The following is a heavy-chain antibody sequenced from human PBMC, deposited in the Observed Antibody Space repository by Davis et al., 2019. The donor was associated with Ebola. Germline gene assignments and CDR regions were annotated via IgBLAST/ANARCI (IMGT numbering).Heavy chain of an antibody. CDR1: GFTFDDYA. Sequence: GESLKISCAASGFTFDDYAMHWVRQAPGKGLEWVGRIKSKTDGGTTDYAAPVKGRFTISRDDSKNTLYLQMNSLKTEDTAVYYCTTDIVVVPAANYYYYMDVWGKGTTVTVSS. J-gene: IGHJ6*03. CDR3: TTDIVVVPAANYYYYMDV. V-gene: IGHV3-15*01. D-gene: IGHD2-2*01. CDR2: IKSKTDGGTT.